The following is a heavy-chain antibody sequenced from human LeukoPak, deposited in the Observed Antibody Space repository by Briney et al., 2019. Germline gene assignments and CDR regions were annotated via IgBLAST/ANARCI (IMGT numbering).Heavy chain of an antibody. CDR1: GYTFTGYY. J-gene: IGHJ4*02. D-gene: IGHD6-19*01. Sequence: ASVKVSCRPFGYTFTGYYIHWVRQAPGLGLEWMGWINPNTGATMYGQKFQGRVTLTRDTSIDTAYMELTNLRSDGTALYYCARDRVGSGWPRPYYFEFWGQGSLVTVSS. V-gene: IGHV1-2*02. CDR3: ARDRVGSGWPRPYYFEF. CDR2: INPNTGAT.